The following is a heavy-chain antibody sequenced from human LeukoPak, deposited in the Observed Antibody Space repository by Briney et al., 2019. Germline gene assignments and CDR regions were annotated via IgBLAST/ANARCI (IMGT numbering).Heavy chain of an antibody. CDR1: GFXFSIYW. Sequence: GGSLRLSCAASGFXFSIYWMSWVRQAPGKGLEWVANIKQDGSEKNYVDSVKGRSTISRDNAKNSLYLQMNSLRAEDTAVYYCARDHHPFTAWGQGTLVTVSS. D-gene: IGHD5-18*01. CDR3: ARDHHPFTA. CDR2: IKQDGSEK. V-gene: IGHV3-7*04. J-gene: IGHJ4*02.